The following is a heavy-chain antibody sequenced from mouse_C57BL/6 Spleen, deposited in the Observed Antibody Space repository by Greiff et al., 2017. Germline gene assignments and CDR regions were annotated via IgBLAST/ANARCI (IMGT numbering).Heavy chain of an antibody. CDR2: ISSGGSYT. Sequence: DVKLVESGGDLVKPGGSLKLSCAASGFTFSSYGMSWVRQTPDKRLEWVATISSGGSYTYYPDSVKGRFTISRDNAKNTLYLQMSSLKAEDTAMYYCARQDDGYDYWGQGTTLTVSS. CDR3: ARQDDGYDY. D-gene: IGHD2-3*01. J-gene: IGHJ2*01. CDR1: GFTFSSYG. V-gene: IGHV5-6*02.